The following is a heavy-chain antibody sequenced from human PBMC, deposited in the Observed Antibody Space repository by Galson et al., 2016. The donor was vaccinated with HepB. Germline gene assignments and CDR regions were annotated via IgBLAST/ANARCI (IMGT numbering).Heavy chain of an antibody. J-gene: IGHJ4*02. CDR2: IIPMFGTA. CDR1: GDTFSIYA. CDR3: AYDYYDSSGPFDY. D-gene: IGHD3-22*01. V-gene: IGHV1-69*13. Sequence: SVKVSCKASGDTFSIYAISWVRQAPGQGLEWMGGIIPMFGTANYAQKFQGRVTVTADQSTSTAYMELSSLRSEDTAVHYCAYDYYDSSGPFDYWGQGTLVTVFS.